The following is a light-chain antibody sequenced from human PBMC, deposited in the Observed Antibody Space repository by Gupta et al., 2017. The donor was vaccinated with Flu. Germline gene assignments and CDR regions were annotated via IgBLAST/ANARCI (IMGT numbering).Light chain of an antibody. J-gene: IGLJ2*01. V-gene: IGLV1-44*01. CDR1: WSNIGSNT. Sequence: QSVLNQPPSASGTPGQRVTISCSGSWSNIGSNTVNWYQQLPGTAHKLIIESKTQRPAGVPDRLAGSKSGSYDSRAIRGLHSEDAALYACEAWAASLKGVIFGGGNKLTV. CDR2: SKT. CDR3: EAWAASLKGVI.